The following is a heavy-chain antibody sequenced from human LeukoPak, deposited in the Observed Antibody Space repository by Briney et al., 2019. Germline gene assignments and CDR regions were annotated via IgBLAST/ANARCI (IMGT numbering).Heavy chain of an antibody. CDR2: INPNSGGT. D-gene: IGHD3-22*01. J-gene: IGHJ4*02. CDR1: GYTFTGYY. CDR3: ARALPYYYDSSGYSAFDY. Sequence: GASVKVSCKASGYTFTGYYMHWVRQAPGQGLEWMGWINPNSGGTNYAQKFQGRVTMTRDTSISTAYMELSSLRSEDTAVYYCARALPYYYDSSGYSAFDYWGQGTLVTVSS. V-gene: IGHV1-2*02.